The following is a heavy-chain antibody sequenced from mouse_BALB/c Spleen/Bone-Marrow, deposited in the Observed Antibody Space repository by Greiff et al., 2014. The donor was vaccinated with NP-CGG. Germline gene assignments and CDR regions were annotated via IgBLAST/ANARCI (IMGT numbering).Heavy chain of an antibody. CDR1: GYAFTNYL. J-gene: IGHJ4*01. V-gene: IGHV1-54*01. Sequence: VQLQQSGDELVRPGTSVKVSCKASGYAFTNYLIEWVKQRPGQGLEWIGVINPGSGGTNYNEKFKGKATLTADKSSSTAYMQLSSLTSDDSAVYFCARSGYGNYFYAMDYWGQGTSVTVSS. D-gene: IGHD2-10*02. CDR2: INPGSGGT. CDR3: ARSGYGNYFYAMDY.